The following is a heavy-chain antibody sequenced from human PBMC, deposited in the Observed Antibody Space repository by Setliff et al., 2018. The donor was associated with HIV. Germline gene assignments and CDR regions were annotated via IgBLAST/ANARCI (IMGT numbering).Heavy chain of an antibody. Sequence: SETLSPTCALSGYSLSSLHYWGWIRQPPGKGLEWIGCIYHSGGAFYSPSLKGRVTISLDTSQTPFSLKLISVTAAAAAVHYCGGRDVSFWSSQFEYWGQGLLVTVSS. CDR1: GYSLSSLHY. CDR3: GGRDVSFWSSQFEY. V-gene: IGHV4-38-2*01. D-gene: IGHD3-3*01. J-gene: IGHJ4*02. CDR2: IYHSGGA.